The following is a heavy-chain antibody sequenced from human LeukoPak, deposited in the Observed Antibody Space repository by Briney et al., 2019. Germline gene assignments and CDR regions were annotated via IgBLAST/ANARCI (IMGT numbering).Heavy chain of an antibody. V-gene: IGHV4-31*03. CDR3: ARSSGYSFDD. D-gene: IGHD3-22*01. CDR1: GGSISSGGYY. J-gene: IGHJ4*02. Sequence: SETLSLTCTVSGGSISSGGYYWSWIRQHPGKGLEWIGYIYYSGSTYYHPSLKSRVTMSVDTSKNQFSLKLSSVTAADTAVYYCARSSGYSFDDWGQGTLVTVSS. CDR2: IYYSGST.